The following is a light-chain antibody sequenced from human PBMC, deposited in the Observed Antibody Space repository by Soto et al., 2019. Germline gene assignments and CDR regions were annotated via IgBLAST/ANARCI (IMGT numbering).Light chain of an antibody. V-gene: IGKV3D-15*01. CDR2: GSS. CDR1: QSVSSD. CDR3: QQYNNWPFT. J-gene: IGKJ2*01. Sequence: EIMMTQSPATLSVSPGERATLFCRASQSVSSDLAWYQQKPGQAPRLLISGSSTRATGIPARFSGSGSGTEFTLTISSLQSADLAVYYCQQYNNWPFTFGQGTKLEIK.